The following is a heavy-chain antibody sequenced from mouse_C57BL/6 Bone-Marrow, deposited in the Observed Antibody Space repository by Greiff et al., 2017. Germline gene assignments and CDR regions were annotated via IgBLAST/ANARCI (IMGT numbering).Heavy chain of an antibody. CDR3: ARWGYYYGSRGKYYYAMDD. CDR1: GYTFTSYW. CDR2: IHPNSGST. D-gene: IGHD1-1*01. Sequence: VQLQQPGAELVKPGASVKLSCKASGYTFTSYWMHWVKQRPGQGLEWIGMIHPNSGSTNYNEKFKSKATLTVDKSSSTAYMQLSSLTTEDSAVYYCARWGYYYGSRGKYYYAMDDWGQGTSVTVSS. V-gene: IGHV1-64*01. J-gene: IGHJ4*01.